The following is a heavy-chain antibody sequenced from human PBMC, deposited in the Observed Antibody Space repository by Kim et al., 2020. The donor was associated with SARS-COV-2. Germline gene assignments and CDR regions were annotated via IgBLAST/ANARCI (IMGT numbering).Heavy chain of an antibody. J-gene: IGHJ5*02. CDR2: IWYDGSNK. Sequence: GGSLRLSCAASGFTFSSYGMHWVRQAPGKGLEWVAVIWYDGSNKYYADSVKGRFTISRDNSKNTLYLQMNSLRAEDTAVYYCAATVVTAVYGWFDPWGQGTLVTVSS. D-gene: IGHD4-17*01. CDR3: AATVVTAVYGWFDP. CDR1: GFTFSSYG. V-gene: IGHV3-33*01.